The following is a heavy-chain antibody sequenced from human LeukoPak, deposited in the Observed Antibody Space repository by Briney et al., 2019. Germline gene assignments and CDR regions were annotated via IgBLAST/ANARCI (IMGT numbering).Heavy chain of an antibody. Sequence: PGGSLRLSCAASGFTFSSYEMNWVRQAPGKGLEWVSYISSSGSTIYYADSVKGRFTISRDNAKNSLYLQMNSLRAEDTAVYYCARAGELLVWGWRHDAFDIWGQGTMVTVSS. V-gene: IGHV3-48*03. D-gene: IGHD1-26*01. J-gene: IGHJ3*02. CDR3: ARAGELLVWGWRHDAFDI. CDR1: GFTFSSYE. CDR2: ISSSGSTI.